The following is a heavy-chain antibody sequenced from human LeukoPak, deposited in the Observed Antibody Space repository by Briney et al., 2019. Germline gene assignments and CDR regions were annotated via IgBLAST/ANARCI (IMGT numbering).Heavy chain of an antibody. Sequence: GGSLRLSCAASGFTFSSYSMNWVRQAPGKGLEWVSSISSSSSYIYYADSVKGRFTISRDNAKNSLYLQMNSLRAEDTAVYYGAREPSQIVVVTNDAFDIWGQGTMVTVSS. CDR2: ISSSSSYI. CDR3: AREPSQIVVVTNDAFDI. CDR1: GFTFSSYS. D-gene: IGHD3-22*01. V-gene: IGHV3-21*01. J-gene: IGHJ3*02.